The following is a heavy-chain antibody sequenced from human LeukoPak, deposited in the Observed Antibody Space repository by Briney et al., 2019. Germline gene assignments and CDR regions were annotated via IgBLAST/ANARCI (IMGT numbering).Heavy chain of an antibody. Sequence: GGSLRLSCAASGFTVSSNYMSWVRQAPGKGLEWVSIIYTGGGTYYADSVKGRFTISRDSSKNTLHLQTNSLRTEDTAVYYCARVTTLGARIIDYWGQGTLVTVSS. J-gene: IGHJ4*02. D-gene: IGHD1-26*01. V-gene: IGHV3-66*02. CDR2: IYTGGGT. CDR1: GFTVSSNY. CDR3: ARVTTLGARIIDY.